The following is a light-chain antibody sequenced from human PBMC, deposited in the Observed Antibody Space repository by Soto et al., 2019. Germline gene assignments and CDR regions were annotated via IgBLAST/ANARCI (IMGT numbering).Light chain of an antibody. J-gene: IGLJ3*02. V-gene: IGLV2-8*01. CDR3: ISSGGSNNWGV. Sequence: QSVLTQPPSASGSPGQSVTISCTGTSSDVGSYDYVSWYQQHPGKAPKLMIYEVSKRPSGVPDRFSGSKSGNAASLTVSGLQAEDEADYYCISSGGSNNWGVFGGGTKLTVL. CDR2: EVS. CDR1: SSDVGSYDY.